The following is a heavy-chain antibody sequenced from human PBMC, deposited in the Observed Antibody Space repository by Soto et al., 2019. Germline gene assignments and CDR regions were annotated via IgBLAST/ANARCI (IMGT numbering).Heavy chain of an antibody. D-gene: IGHD6-13*01. Sequence: SETLSLTCTVSGGSVSSGSYYWSWIRQPPGKGLEWIGYIYYSGSTNYNPSLKSRVTISVDTSKNQFSLKLSSVTAADTAVYYCARDLVMAAGYYYYGMDFWGQGTTVTVSS. CDR2: IYYSGST. J-gene: IGHJ6*02. CDR1: GGSVSSGSYY. V-gene: IGHV4-61*01. CDR3: ARDLVMAAGYYYYGMDF.